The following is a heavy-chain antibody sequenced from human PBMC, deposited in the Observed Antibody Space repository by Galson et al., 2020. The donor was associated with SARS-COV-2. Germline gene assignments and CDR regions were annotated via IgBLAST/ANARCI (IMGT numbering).Heavy chain of an antibody. CDR3: ARNNESYYDRPFDI. J-gene: IGHJ3*02. Sequence: SETLSLTCTVSGYSISSGFYWGWIRQPPGKGLEWIGSVYHSGSTYYNPSLKSRLTISVDTSKNQFSLRVKSVTAADTAVYYCARNNESYYDRPFDIWGQGAMVTVSS. CDR2: VYHSGST. V-gene: IGHV4-38-2*02. D-gene: IGHD1-26*01. CDR1: GYSISSGFY.